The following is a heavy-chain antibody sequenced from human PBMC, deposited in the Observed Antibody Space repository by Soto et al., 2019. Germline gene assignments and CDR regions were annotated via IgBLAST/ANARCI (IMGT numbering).Heavy chain of an antibody. CDR3: ARDRFYDFSSSYYYYGMDV. J-gene: IGHJ6*02. CDR1: GGTFSRYA. V-gene: IGHV1-69*13. D-gene: IGHD3-3*01. Sequence: ASVKGSCTASGGTFSRYAISWVRQAPGQGLEWMGGIIPIFGTANYAQKFQGRVTITADESMSTAYMELSSLRSEDTAVYYCARDRFYDFSSSYYYYGMDVWGQGTTVTVSS. CDR2: IIPIFGTA.